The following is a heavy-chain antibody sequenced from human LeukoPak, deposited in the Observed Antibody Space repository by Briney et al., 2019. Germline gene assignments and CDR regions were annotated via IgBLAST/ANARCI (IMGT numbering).Heavy chain of an antibody. J-gene: IGHJ3*02. Sequence: SETLSLTCAVSGDSFSSHYWTWIRQSPGTGLEWIGYISHIGRTNYNPSLKGRVTISIDASKNQFSLKLRSVTAADTAVYYCARDLVTVTKGFDIWGQGTMVSVSS. CDR1: GDSFSSHY. V-gene: IGHV4-59*11. CDR3: ARDLVTVTKGFDI. CDR2: ISHIGRT. D-gene: IGHD4-17*01.